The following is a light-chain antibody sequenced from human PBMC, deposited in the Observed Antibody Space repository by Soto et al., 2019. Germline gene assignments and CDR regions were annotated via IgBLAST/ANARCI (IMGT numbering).Light chain of an antibody. Sequence: QSALTQPASVSGSPGQSITISCTGSSSDVGAYNYVSWYQQHPGKAPRLMIYEVTNRPSGVSNRFSGSKSGNTASLTISGLRAEDVADYYCSSYTSGSTLVVFGGGTKVTVL. V-gene: IGLV2-14*01. CDR1: SSDVGAYNY. J-gene: IGLJ2*01. CDR2: EVT. CDR3: SSYTSGSTLVV.